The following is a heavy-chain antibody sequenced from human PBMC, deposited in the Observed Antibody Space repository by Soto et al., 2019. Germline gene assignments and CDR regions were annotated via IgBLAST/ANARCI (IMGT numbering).Heavy chain of an antibody. Sequence: SETLSLTCTVSGGSISSYYWSWIRQPPGKGLEWIGYIYYSGSTNYNPSLKSRVTISVDTSKNQFSLKLSSVTAADTAVYYCAREGPGDVAAAGTEYFDYWGQGTLVTVSS. CDR3: AREGPGDVAAAGTEYFDY. J-gene: IGHJ4*02. V-gene: IGHV4-59*01. D-gene: IGHD6-13*01. CDR2: IYYSGST. CDR1: GGSISSYY.